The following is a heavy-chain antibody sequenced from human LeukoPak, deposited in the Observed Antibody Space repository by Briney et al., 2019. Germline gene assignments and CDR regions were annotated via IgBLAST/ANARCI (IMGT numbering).Heavy chain of an antibody. V-gene: IGHV3-23*01. J-gene: IGHJ4*02. D-gene: IGHD4-17*01. CDR1: GGSIRSSN. CDR3: AKEMTTGEGYFDY. Sequence: GTLSLTCAVSGGSIRSSNWWSWVRQAPGKGLEWVSAISGSGGSTYYADSVKGRFTISRDNSKNTLYLQMNSLRAEDTAVYYCAKEMTTGEGYFDYWGQGTLVTVSS. CDR2: ISGSGGST.